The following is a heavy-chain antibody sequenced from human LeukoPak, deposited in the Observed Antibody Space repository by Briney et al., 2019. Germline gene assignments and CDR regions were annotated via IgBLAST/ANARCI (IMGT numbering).Heavy chain of an antibody. V-gene: IGHV1-69*13. CDR2: IIPIFGTA. CDR3: AGCLYGFWSGRNGFDP. Sequence: SVKVSCKASGGTFSSYAISWVRQAPGQGLEWMGGIIPIFGTANYAQKFQGRVTICADESTSTAYMELSSLRSEDTAVYYCAGCLYGFWSGRNGFDPWGQGTLVTVSS. J-gene: IGHJ5*02. D-gene: IGHD3-3*01. CDR1: GGTFSSYA.